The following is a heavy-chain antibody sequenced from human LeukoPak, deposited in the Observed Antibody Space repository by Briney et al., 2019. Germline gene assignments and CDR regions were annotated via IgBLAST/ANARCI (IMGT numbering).Heavy chain of an antibody. J-gene: IGHJ4*02. D-gene: IGHD6-13*01. CDR2: INPDGGRI. V-gene: IGHV3-74*01. Sequence: PGRSLRLSCAASGFTFSNYWMHWVRQAPGKGLVWVSRINPDGGRISYADSVQGRFTISRDNAKNTVYLQMNSLRAEGTAVYYCAKRRTFSSTDIAAAAPFDYWGQGTLVTVSS. CDR3: AKRRTFSSTDIAAAAPFDY. CDR1: GFTFSNYW.